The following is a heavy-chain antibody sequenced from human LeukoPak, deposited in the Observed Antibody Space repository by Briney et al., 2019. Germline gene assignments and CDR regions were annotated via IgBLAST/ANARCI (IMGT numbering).Heavy chain of an antibody. J-gene: IGHJ5*02. CDR2: INPDGSRT. V-gene: IGHV3-74*01. Sequence: SGGSLRLSCAASGFTFDDYGMSWVRQAPGKGLVWVSRINPDGSRTSYADSAKGRFTISRDNAKNTLYLQMNSLRAEDTAVYYCARVASGSYNWFDPWGQGSLVTVSA. CDR3: ARVASGSYNWFDP. CDR1: GFTFDDYG. D-gene: IGHD3-10*01.